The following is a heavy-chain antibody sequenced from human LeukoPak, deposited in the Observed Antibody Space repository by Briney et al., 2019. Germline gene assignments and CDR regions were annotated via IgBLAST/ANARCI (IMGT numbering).Heavy chain of an antibody. CDR3: ARRISDILTGYYFDY. D-gene: IGHD3-9*01. V-gene: IGHV1-18*01. J-gene: IGHJ4*02. CDR1: GYTFTSYG. Sequence: ASVKVSCKASGYTFTSYGISWVRQAPGQGLEWMGWISAYNGNTDYAQKFQGRVTMTTDTSTSTAYIELRSLRSDDTAVYYCARRISDILTGYYFDYWGQGTLVTVSS. CDR2: ISAYNGNT.